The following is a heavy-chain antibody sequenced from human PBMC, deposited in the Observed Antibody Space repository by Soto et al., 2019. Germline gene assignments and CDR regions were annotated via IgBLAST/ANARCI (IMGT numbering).Heavy chain of an antibody. V-gene: IGHV3-23*01. J-gene: IGHJ4*02. D-gene: IGHD6-13*01. Sequence: EVQPLESGGGLVQPGGSLRLSCAASGFNFSSSAMNWVRQAPGKGLEWVSAVSGSGGSTYYADSVKGPFTISRDKSQNRLYLQMNSLRAEDTAVYYCAKGSGSSWDLIDYWGQGTLVTVSS. CDR2: VSGSGGST. CDR3: AKGSGSSWDLIDY. CDR1: GFNFSSSA.